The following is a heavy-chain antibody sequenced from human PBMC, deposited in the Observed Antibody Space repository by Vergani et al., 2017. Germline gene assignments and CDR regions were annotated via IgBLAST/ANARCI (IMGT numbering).Heavy chain of an antibody. CDR2: ISWNSGSI. D-gene: IGHD6-19*01. J-gene: IGHJ4*02. V-gene: IGHV3-9*01. Sequence: EVQLVESGGGLVKPGGSLRLSCAASGFTFDDYAMHWVRQAPGKGLEWVSGISWNSGSIGYADSVKGRFTISRDNAKNSLYLQMNSLRAEDTALYYCASIAVAGTPYWGQGTLVTVSS. CDR3: ASIAVAGTPY. CDR1: GFTFDDYA.